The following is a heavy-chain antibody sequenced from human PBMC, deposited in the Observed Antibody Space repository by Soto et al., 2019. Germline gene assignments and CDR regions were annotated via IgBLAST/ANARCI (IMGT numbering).Heavy chain of an antibody. V-gene: IGHV1-69*13. CDR2: IIPIFGTA. CDR3: ARFRGNYYDSSGYAPLDY. J-gene: IGHJ4*02. Sequence: GXSXKVSCTASGGTXSSYAISWVRQAPGQGLEWMGGIIPIFGTANYAQKFQGRVTITADESTSTAYMELSSLRSEDTAVYYCARFRGNYYDSSGYAPLDYWGQGPLVT. CDR1: GGTXSSYA. D-gene: IGHD3-22*01.